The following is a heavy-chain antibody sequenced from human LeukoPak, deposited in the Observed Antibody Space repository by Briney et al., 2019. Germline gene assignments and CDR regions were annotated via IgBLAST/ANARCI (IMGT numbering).Heavy chain of an antibody. CDR1: GFDFSNTG. CDR3: ARDAGGAWPFDY. Sequence: GGSLRLSCVASGFDFSNTGMTWVRQAPGRGLEWVSTISLTSAGRHYLDSVKGRLTISRDNSKNTLSLEINSLRADDTATYYCARDAGGAWPFDYWGQGTRVIVSS. J-gene: IGHJ4*02. D-gene: IGHD4-17*01. CDR2: ISLTSAGR. V-gene: IGHV3-23*01.